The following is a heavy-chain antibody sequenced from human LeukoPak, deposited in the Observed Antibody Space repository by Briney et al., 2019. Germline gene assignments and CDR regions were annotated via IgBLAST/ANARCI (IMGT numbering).Heavy chain of an antibody. D-gene: IGHD5-18*01. Sequence: QPGGSLRLSCIASGFTVSSNYMSWVRQAPGKGLEWVSIIYSGGSTYYADSVKGRFTISRDNSKNSLYLQMNSLRTEDTALYYCANGDTAMVTGDYWGQGTLVTVSS. CDR2: IYSGGST. V-gene: IGHV3-53*03. J-gene: IGHJ4*02. CDR1: GFTVSSNY. CDR3: ANGDTAMVTGDY.